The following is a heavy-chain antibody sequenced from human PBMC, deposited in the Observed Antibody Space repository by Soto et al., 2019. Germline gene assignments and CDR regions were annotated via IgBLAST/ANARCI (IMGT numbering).Heavy chain of an antibody. CDR3: ARASCSSTSCYPQPDWFDP. CDR2: IYYSGST. D-gene: IGHD2-2*01. CDR1: GGSISSYY. V-gene: IGHV4-59*01. Sequence: QVQLQESGPGLVKPSETLSLTCTVSGGSISSYYWSWIRQPPGKGLEWIGYIYYSGSTNYNPSLKSRVTISVDTSKNQFSLKLSSVTAADTAVYYCARASCSSTSCYPQPDWFDPWGQGTLVTVSS. J-gene: IGHJ5*02.